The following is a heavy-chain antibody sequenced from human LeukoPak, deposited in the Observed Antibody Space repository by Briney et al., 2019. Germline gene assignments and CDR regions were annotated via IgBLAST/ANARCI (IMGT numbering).Heavy chain of an antibody. CDR2: IIPIFGTA. D-gene: IGHD4-17*01. J-gene: IGHJ4*02. CDR1: GGTFSSYA. Sequence: ASVKVSCKASGGTFSSYAISWVRQAPGQGLERMGRIIPIFGTANYAQKFQGRVTITTDESTSTAYMELSSLRSEDTAVYYCARGSGDGYFDYWGQGTLVTVSS. V-gene: IGHV1-69*05. CDR3: ARGSGDGYFDY.